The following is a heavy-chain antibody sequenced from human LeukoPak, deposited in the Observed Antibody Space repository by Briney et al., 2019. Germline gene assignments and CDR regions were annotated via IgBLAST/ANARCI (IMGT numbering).Heavy chain of an antibody. CDR3: ARDFCTGCNYYFYGMDV. Sequence: PGGSRRLSCAASGFTFDDYVMQWVRQAPGRGLEWVSGISANSANIGYADSGTGRFTLSRDNAKNSLYLQMNSLRTEDTALYYCARDFCTGCNYYFYGMDVWGRGTTVTVSS. CDR2: ISANSANI. D-gene: IGHD2-2*01. V-gene: IGHV3-9*01. CDR1: GFTFDDYV. J-gene: IGHJ6*02.